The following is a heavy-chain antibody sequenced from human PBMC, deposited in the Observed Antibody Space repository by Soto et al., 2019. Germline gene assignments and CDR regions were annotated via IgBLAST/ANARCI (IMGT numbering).Heavy chain of an antibody. V-gene: IGHV3-15*01. Sequence: PGGSLRLSCAASGFTFSNAWMSWVRQAPGKGLEWVGRIKSKTDGGTTDYAAPVKGRFTISRDDSKNTLYLQMNSLKTEDTAVYYCTTYIWGSYRPRGGDYWGQGTLVTVSS. CDR3: TTYIWGSYRPRGGDY. CDR2: IKSKTDGGTT. D-gene: IGHD3-16*02. J-gene: IGHJ4*02. CDR1: GFTFSNAW.